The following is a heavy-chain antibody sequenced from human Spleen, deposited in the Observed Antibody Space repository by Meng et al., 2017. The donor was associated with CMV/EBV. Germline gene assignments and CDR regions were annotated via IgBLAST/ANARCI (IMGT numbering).Heavy chain of an antibody. CDR3: AIFSRTEGFDP. J-gene: IGHJ5*02. Sequence: SCKASGYTFGSYGISWVRQAPGRGLEWMGRISAYHGNTDYAQKVQGRVTMTTDTSTSTAYMELRSLRPDDTAVYYCAIFSRTEGFDPWGQGTLVTVSS. CDR2: ISAYHGNT. D-gene: IGHD3-3*02. V-gene: IGHV1-18*01. CDR1: GYTFGSYG.